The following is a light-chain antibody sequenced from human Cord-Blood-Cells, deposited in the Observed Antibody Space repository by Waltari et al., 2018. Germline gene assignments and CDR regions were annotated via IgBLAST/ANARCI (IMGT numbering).Light chain of an antibody. J-gene: IGLJ2*01. V-gene: IGLV5-45*01. Sequence: QAVLTQPASLSASPGASASLTCTLRSGINVGTYRIYWYQQKPGSPPQYLLRYKSDSDKQQGSGVPSRFSGSKDASANAGIFLISGLQSEDEADYYCMIWHSSDVVFGGGTKLTVL. CDR1: SGINVGTYR. CDR2: YKSDSDK. CDR3: MIWHSSDVV.